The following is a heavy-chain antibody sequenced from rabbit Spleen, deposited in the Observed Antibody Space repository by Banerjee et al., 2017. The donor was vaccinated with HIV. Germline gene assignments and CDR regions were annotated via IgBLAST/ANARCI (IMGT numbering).Heavy chain of an antibody. D-gene: IGHD8-1*01. Sequence: QSLEESGGGLVKPGGTLTLTCKASGFSLFSYWMCWVRQAPGKGLDLIGCIYAGDGSTDYANWAKGRFTCSKTSSTTVTLQMTSLTVADTATYFCARDLENYAGSNYLDLWGQGTLVTVS. CDR3: ARDLENYAGSNYLDL. J-gene: IGHJ3*01. CDR1: GFSLFSYW. V-gene: IGHV1S40*01. CDR2: IYAGDGST.